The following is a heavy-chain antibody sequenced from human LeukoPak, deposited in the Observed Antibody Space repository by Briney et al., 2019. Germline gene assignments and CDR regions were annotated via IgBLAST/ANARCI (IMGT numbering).Heavy chain of an antibody. CDR3: ARDGRVGSSSHYYFDY. J-gene: IGHJ4*02. CDR2: INPSGGST. CDR1: GYTFTSYG. V-gene: IGHV1-46*01. Sequence: GASVKVSCKASGYTFTSYGISWVRQAPGQGLEWMGIINPSGGSTSYAQKFQGRVTMTRDTSTSTVYMELSSLRSEDTAVYYCARDGRVGSSSHYYFDYWGQGTLVTVSS. D-gene: IGHD6-13*01.